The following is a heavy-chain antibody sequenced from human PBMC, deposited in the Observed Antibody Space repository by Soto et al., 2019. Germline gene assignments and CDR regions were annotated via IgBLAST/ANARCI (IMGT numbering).Heavy chain of an antibody. CDR1: GGTFSSYA. D-gene: IGHD6-13*01. V-gene: IGHV1-69*13. CDR2: IIPSFGTA. J-gene: IGHJ5*02. Sequence: GASVKVSCKASGGTFSSYAISWVRQAPGQGLEWMGGIIPSFGTANYAQKFQGRVTITADESTSTAYMELSSLRSEDTAVYYCARDRGRIAAAGRNWFDPWGQGTLVTVSS. CDR3: ARDRGRIAAAGRNWFDP.